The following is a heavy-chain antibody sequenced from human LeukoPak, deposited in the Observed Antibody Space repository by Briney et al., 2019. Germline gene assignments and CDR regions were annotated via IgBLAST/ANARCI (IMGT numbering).Heavy chain of an antibody. CDR2: IIPIFGTA. J-gene: IGHJ6*03. Sequence: SAKVSCKASGGTFSSYAISWVRQAPGQGLEWMGGIIPIFGTANYAQKFQGRVTITADESTSTAYMELSSLRSEDTAVYYCARSLAIFGVVIKTYYMDVWGKGTTVTVSS. V-gene: IGHV1-69*13. CDR3: ARSLAIFGVVIKTYYMDV. D-gene: IGHD3-3*01. CDR1: GGTFSSYA.